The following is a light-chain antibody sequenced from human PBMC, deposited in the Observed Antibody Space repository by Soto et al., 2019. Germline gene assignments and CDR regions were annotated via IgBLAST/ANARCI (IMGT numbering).Light chain of an antibody. CDR3: FSFTSTNTQV. V-gene: IGLV2-23*01. Sequence: QSVLTQPASVSGSPGQSVTISCTGTSSDFGSYKFVSWYQHHPGKVPKVIIYETSKRPSGVSDRFSGSKSGNTASLTISGLQAEVEADYYCFSFTSTNTQVFGSGTKVTVL. J-gene: IGLJ1*01. CDR2: ETS. CDR1: SSDFGSYKF.